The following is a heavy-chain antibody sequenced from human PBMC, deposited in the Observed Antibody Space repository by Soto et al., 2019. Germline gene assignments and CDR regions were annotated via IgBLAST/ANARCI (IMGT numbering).Heavy chain of an antibody. V-gene: IGHV1-18*01. D-gene: IGHD6-19*01. Sequence: GASVKVSCKASGYTFISYGISWVRQAPGQGLEWMGWISAYNGNTNYAQKFRGAVTMTTDTSTSTAYMELRSLTSDDTAMYYCARDGITVAGTFDYWGQGTLVTVSS. CDR2: ISAYNGNT. J-gene: IGHJ4*02. CDR3: ARDGITVAGTFDY. CDR1: GYTFISYG.